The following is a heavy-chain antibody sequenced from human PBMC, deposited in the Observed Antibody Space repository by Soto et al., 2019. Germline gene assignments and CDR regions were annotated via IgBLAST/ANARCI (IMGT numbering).Heavy chain of an antibody. D-gene: IGHD6-19*01. CDR3: AREKAVAGTTFDY. J-gene: IGHJ4*02. V-gene: IGHV3-74*01. CDR1: GFALSSYW. CDR2: IQSDGSST. Sequence: EVQLVESGGGSVQPGGSLRLSCAVSGFALSSYWMHWVRQAPGKGLVWVSRIQSDGSSTNYADSVKGRFTISRDNAKNTLYLQMDRLRVEDTAVYYCAREKAVAGTTFDYWGQGTLVTVSS.